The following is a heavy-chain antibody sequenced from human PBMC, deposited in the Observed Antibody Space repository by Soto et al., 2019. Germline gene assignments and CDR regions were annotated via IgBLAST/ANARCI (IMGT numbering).Heavy chain of an antibody. Sequence: GGSLRLSCAASGFTFSDHYLSWIRHIPGKGLEWVSYISSSGTYTDYADSVKGRFIISRDNPKNSLYLQMNSLRAEDTAVYYCARGFPLWFDPWGQGTLVTVSS. D-gene: IGHD3-16*02. CDR1: GFTFSDHY. CDR2: ISSSGTYT. CDR3: ARGFPLWFDP. J-gene: IGHJ5*02. V-gene: IGHV3-11*06.